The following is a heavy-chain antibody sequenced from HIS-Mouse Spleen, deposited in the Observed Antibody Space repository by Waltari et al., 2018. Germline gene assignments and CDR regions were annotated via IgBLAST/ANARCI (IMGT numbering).Heavy chain of an antibody. CDR2: IYYSGST. Sequence: QLQLQESGPGLVKPSETLSLTCPVPGGSSSSIIYYWGWIRQPPGKGLEWIGSIYYSGSTYYNPSLKSRVTISVDTSKNQFSLKLSSVTAADTAVYYCAREIPYSSSWYDWYFDLWGRGTLVTVSS. CDR1: GGSSSSIIYY. V-gene: IGHV4-39*07. CDR3: AREIPYSSSWYDWYFDL. D-gene: IGHD6-13*01. J-gene: IGHJ2*01.